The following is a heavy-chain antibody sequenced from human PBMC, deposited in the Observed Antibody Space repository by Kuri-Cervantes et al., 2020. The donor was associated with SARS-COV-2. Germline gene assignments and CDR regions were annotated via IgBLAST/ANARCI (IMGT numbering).Heavy chain of an antibody. CDR3: ARGFRAGPGEYFDL. J-gene: IGHJ2*01. Sequence: GGSLRLSCAASGFTLSSYGMHWVRQAPGKGLEWVAVIWYDGSNKYYADSVKGRFTISRDNSKNTLYLQMNSLRAEDTAVYYCARGFRAGPGEYFDLWGRGTLVTVSS. D-gene: IGHD3-10*01. CDR1: GFTLSSYG. V-gene: IGHV3-33*01. CDR2: IWYDGSNK.